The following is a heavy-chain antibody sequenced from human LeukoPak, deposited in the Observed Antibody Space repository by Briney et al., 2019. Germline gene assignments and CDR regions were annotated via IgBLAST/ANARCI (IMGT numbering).Heavy chain of an antibody. J-gene: IGHJ5*02. CDR2: INHSGST. V-gene: IGHV4-34*01. CDR1: GGSFSGYY. D-gene: IGHD5/OR15-5a*01. Sequence: SETLSLTCAVYGGSFSGYYWSWIRQPPGKGLEWIGEINHSGSTYYNPSLKSRVTISVDTSKNQFSLKLSSVTAADTAVYYCARTGLPGDWFDPWGQGTLVTVSS. CDR3: ARTGLPGDWFDP.